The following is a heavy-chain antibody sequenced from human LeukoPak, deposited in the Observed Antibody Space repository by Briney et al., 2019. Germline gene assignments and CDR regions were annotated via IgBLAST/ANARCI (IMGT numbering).Heavy chain of an antibody. CDR3: ARGIYDSSGYYLDYMDY. CDR1: GGSISSSSYS. D-gene: IGHD3-22*01. J-gene: IGHJ4*02. CDR2: IYYSGST. V-gene: IGHV4-39*07. Sequence: SETLSLTCTVSGGSISSSSYSWGWIRQPPGKGLEWIGSIYYSGSTYYNPSLKSRVTISVDRSKNQFSLKLSSVTAADTAVYYCARGIYDSSGYYLDYMDYWGQGTLVTVSS.